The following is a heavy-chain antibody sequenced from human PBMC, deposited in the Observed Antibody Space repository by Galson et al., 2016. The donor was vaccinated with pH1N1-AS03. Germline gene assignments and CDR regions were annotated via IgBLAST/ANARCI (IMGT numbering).Heavy chain of an antibody. V-gene: IGHV3-23*01. CDR3: AKDRSSWPPGWGSVDS. CDR2: ISVTGGST. D-gene: IGHD6-13*01. CDR1: GFTFSSYG. J-gene: IGHJ4*02. Sequence: SLRLSCATSGFTFSSYGMTWVRQAPGKGLEWVSSISVTGGSTYYADSVKGRFTISRDHSKNTLYLQMRSLSAEDTAVYYCAKDRSSWPPGWGSVDSWGQGTLVTVSS.